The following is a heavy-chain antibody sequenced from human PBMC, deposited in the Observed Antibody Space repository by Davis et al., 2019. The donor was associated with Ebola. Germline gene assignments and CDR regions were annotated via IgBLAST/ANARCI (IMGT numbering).Heavy chain of an antibody. CDR3: ARITTLYFDY. D-gene: IGHD3-22*01. CDR2: ISYDGSNK. Sequence: GGSLRLSCAASGFIFKTYTMHWVRQAPGKGLEWVAVISYDGSNKYYADSVKGRFTISRDNSKNTLYLQMNSLRAEDTAVYYCARITTLYFDYWGQGTLVTVSS. CDR1: GFIFKTYT. V-gene: IGHV3-30-3*01. J-gene: IGHJ4*02.